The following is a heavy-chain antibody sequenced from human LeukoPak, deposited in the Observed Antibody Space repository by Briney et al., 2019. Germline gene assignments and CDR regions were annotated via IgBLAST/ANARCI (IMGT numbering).Heavy chain of an antibody. CDR3: ARQTGSGLFILP. Sequence: PSETLSLTCTVSGVSISSSNSYWGWIRQPPGKGLEWIGSIYYSGNTYYNASLKSQVSISIDTSKNQFSLRLTSVTAADSAVYYCARQTGSGLFILPGGQGTLVTVSS. CDR1: GVSISSSNSY. V-gene: IGHV4-39*01. CDR2: IYYSGNT. J-gene: IGHJ4*02. D-gene: IGHD3/OR15-3a*01.